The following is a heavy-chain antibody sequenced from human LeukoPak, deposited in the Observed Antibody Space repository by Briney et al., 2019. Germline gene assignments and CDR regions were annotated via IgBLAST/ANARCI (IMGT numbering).Heavy chain of an antibody. CDR1: GFTVSCYE. CDR2: ISSSGNTI. V-gene: IGHV3-48*03. Sequence: GGSLRFSCAASGFTVSCYERKWLRPAPGKGLEGVSYISSSGNTIHYADSVKSRFTSSRDNAKNSLYLQMNSLRAEDTAVYYCAELGITMSWGVWGKGTTVTISS. J-gene: IGHJ6*04. D-gene: IGHD3-22*01. CDR3: AELGITMSWGV.